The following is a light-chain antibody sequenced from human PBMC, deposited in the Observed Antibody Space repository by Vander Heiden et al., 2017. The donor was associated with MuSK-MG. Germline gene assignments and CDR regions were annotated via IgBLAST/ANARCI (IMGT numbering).Light chain of an antibody. J-gene: IGLJ1*01. Sequence: QSALTQPASVSGSPGQSITISCTGTSSDVGSHDFVSWYQQHPGRAPKVMIYDDTKRPSGGSNRFSGSKSGNTASLTISGLQAEDEADYYCCSYAGSSGLSYVFGTGTKVTVL. CDR3: CSYAGSSGLSYV. CDR2: DDT. CDR1: SSDVGSHDF. V-gene: IGLV2-23*01.